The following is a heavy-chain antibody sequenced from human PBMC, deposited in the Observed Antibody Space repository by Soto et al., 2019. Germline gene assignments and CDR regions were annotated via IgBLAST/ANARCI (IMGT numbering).Heavy chain of an antibody. CDR2: IYPGDSDT. Sequence: GESLKISCKGSGYSFTSYWIGWVRQMPGKGLEWMGIIYPGDSDTRYSPSFQGQVTISADKSISTAYLHWSSLKASDTAMYYCARQYYDSSGYPSPPDYWGQGTLVTVSS. D-gene: IGHD3-22*01. CDR3: ARQYYDSSGYPSPPDY. V-gene: IGHV5-51*01. J-gene: IGHJ4*02. CDR1: GYSFTSYW.